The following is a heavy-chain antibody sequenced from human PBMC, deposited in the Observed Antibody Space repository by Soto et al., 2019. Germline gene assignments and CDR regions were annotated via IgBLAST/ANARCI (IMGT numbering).Heavy chain of an antibody. Sequence: GASVKVSCKASGGTFSSYAISWVRQAPGQGLEWMGGIIPIFGTANYAQKFQGRVTITADESTSTAYMELSSLRSEDTAVYYCARGITMVRGVIITTHYYYYYGMDVWGQGTTVTVSS. CDR2: IIPIFGTA. CDR1: GGTFSSYA. J-gene: IGHJ6*02. D-gene: IGHD3-10*01. CDR3: ARGITMVRGVIITTHYYYYYGMDV. V-gene: IGHV1-69*13.